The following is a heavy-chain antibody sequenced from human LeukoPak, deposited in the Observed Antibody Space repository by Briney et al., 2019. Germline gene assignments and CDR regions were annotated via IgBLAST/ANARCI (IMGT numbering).Heavy chain of an antibody. CDR1: GFTFSSYA. D-gene: IGHD6-13*01. V-gene: IGHV3-23*01. Sequence: GGSLRLSCAASGFTFSSYAMSWVRQAPGKGLEWVSAISGSGGSTYYADSVKGRFTISRDNSKNTLYLQMNSLRAEDTAVYYCAKDWRSSSSYYYGMDVWGQGTTVTVSS. CDR3: AKDWRSSSSYYYGMDV. J-gene: IGHJ6*02. CDR2: ISGSGGST.